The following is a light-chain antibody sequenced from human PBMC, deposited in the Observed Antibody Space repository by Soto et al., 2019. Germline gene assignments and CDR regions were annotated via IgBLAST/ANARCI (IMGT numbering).Light chain of an antibody. J-gene: IGKJ3*01. CDR3: QNYNSASFT. CDR1: QGIKNY. Sequence: DIQMTQSPSSLSASVGDRVTITCRASQGIKNYLAWYQQKPGKVPKLLIYAASTSQSGVPSRFSGSGSGTDFTLTISRLQPEDVATYYCQNYNSASFTFGPGTKVDIK. V-gene: IGKV1-27*01. CDR2: AAS.